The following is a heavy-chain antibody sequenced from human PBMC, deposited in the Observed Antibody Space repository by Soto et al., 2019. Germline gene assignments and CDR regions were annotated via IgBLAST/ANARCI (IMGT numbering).Heavy chain of an antibody. CDR2: IIPMFGTA. V-gene: IGHV1-69*12. D-gene: IGHD5-18*01. Sequence: QVQLVQSGAEVKKPESSVKVSCKAPGGTFSTYAISWVRQAPGQGLEWMGGIIPMFGTANYAQRFQDRVTITADESTKTVYRELSSLRSEDTAVYFCASGIQLWLRRINTGYSGWGQGTLVTVSS. J-gene: IGHJ4*02. CDR3: ASGIQLWLRRINTGYSG. CDR1: GGTFSTYA.